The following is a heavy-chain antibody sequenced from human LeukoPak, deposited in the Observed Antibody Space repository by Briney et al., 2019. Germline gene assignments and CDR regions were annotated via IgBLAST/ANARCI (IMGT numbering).Heavy chain of an antibody. J-gene: IGHJ4*02. Sequence: GGSPRLSCAASGFTFSSYAMHWVRQAPGKGLEWVAVISYDGSNKYYADSVKGRFTISRDNSKNTLYLQMNSLRAEDTAVYYCARDGAYYGDYDDWGQGTLVTVSS. V-gene: IGHV3-30-3*01. CDR1: GFTFSSYA. CDR3: ARDGAYYGDYDD. D-gene: IGHD4-17*01. CDR2: ISYDGSNK.